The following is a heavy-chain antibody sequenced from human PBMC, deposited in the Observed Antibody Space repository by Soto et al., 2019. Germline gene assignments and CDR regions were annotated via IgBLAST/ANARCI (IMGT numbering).Heavy chain of an antibody. Sequence: SETLSLTCAVYGGFVSSGSYYWSWIRQPPGKGLEWIGYIYYSGSTYYNPSLKSRVTISVDTSKNQFSLKLSSVTAADTAVYYCARTQDTAMANNWFDPWGQGTLVTVSS. D-gene: IGHD5-18*01. CDR2: IYYSGST. J-gene: IGHJ5*02. V-gene: IGHV4-30-4*01. CDR3: ARTQDTAMANNWFDP. CDR1: GGFVSSGSYY.